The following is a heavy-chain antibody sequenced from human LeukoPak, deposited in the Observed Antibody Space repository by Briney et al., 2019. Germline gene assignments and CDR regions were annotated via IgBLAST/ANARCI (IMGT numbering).Heavy chain of an antibody. CDR1: GFTFSSYG. CDR2: ISYDGSNK. CDR3: AKPYYDSSGYH. D-gene: IGHD3-22*01. Sequence: GGSLRLSCAASGFTFSSYGMHWVRQAPGKGLEWVAVISYDGSNKYYADSVKGRFTVSRDNSKNTLYLQMNSLRAEDTAVYYCAKPYYDSSGYHWGRGALVTVSS. V-gene: IGHV3-30*18. J-gene: IGHJ5*02.